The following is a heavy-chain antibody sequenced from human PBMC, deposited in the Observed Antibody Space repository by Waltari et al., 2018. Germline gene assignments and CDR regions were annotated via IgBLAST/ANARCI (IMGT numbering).Heavy chain of an antibody. CDR1: GDNVSRNGAA. Sequence: QLQLRQSGPGLMKPSQTLSLTCAISGDNVSRNGAAWNWIRQSPSRGLEWLGRAYYRSTWFNDYAVSVKGRITIYPDTSKNQFSLQLNSVTPEDTAVYYCASGRDSAFDVWGQGTLVTVSS. D-gene: IGHD3-10*01. J-gene: IGHJ3*01. CDR3: ASGRDSAFDV. V-gene: IGHV6-1*01. CDR2: AYYRSTWFN.